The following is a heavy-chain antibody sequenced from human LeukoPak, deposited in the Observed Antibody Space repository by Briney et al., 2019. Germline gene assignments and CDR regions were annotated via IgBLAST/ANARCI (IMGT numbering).Heavy chain of an antibody. Sequence: ASVKVSCKPSGGTFSNYAVAWVRQAPGQGLEWMGHIIPIVGTTSYAPKFQGRVTLTADEVTTTAYMELRSLTSEDTAVYYCTSDPPVASAPGYFDSWGQGSLVTVSS. CDR2: IIPIVGTT. CDR1: GGTFSNYA. CDR3: TSDPPVASAPGYFDS. J-gene: IGHJ4*02. V-gene: IGHV1-69*13. D-gene: IGHD2-15*01.